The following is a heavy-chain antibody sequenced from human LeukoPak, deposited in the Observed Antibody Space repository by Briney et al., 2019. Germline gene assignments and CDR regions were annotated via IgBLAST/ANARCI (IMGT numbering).Heavy chain of an antibody. CDR2: INWDGGRT. J-gene: IGHJ6*03. CDR1: GFTFDDYG. D-gene: IGHD3-16*01. CDR3: ARGSGTFGGVNYYMDV. Sequence: GGSLRLSCAASGFTFDDYGMSWVRQAPGKGLGWVSGINWDGGRTGYADAVKGRFTISRDNAKNSLYLQMNSLRAEGTALYYCARGSGTFGGVNYYMDVWGKGTTVTVSS. V-gene: IGHV3-20*04.